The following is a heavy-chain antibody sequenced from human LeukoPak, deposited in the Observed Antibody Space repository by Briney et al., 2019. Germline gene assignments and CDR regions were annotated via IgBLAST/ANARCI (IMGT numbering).Heavy chain of an antibody. V-gene: IGHV3-74*01. Sequence: GRSLRLSCAASGFTFSSYLMHWVRQVPGKGLVWVSRINSDGSSTNYADSVKGRFTISRDNAKNTLYLQMNSLRAEDTAVYYCAVDSATAHFDYWGQGTLVTVSS. D-gene: IGHD5-18*01. J-gene: IGHJ4*02. CDR3: AVDSATAHFDY. CDR2: INSDGSST. CDR1: GFTFSSYL.